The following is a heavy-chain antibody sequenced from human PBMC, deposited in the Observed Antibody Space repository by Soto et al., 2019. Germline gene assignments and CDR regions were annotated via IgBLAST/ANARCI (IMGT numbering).Heavy chain of an antibody. J-gene: IGHJ4*02. D-gene: IGHD4-17*01. CDR2: VYYSGTT. V-gene: IGHV4-61*01. CDR3: ARTTAVPNTLRSRYFFDY. CDR1: GSSVSNKTYY. Sequence: SETLSLTCSVSGSSVSNKTYYWSWIRQPPGKRLEWIGYVYYSGTTNYNPSLKSRVTISVDLSKNQFSLRLSSVTTADTALYYCARTTAVPNTLRSRYFFDYWGQGTLVTVSS.